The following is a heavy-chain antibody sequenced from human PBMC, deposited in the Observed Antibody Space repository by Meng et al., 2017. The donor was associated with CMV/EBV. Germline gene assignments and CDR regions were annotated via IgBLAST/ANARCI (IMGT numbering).Heavy chain of an antibody. J-gene: IGHJ4*02. D-gene: IGHD3-3*01. CDR1: GFTFSSYE. Sequence: GESLKISCAASGFTFSSYEMNWVRQAPGKGLEWVSYISSSGSTIYYADSVKGRFTISRDNAKNSLYLQMNSLRAEDTAVYYCARDGPVLRFLEWLSPFDYWGRGTLVTVSS. V-gene: IGHV3-48*03. CDR3: ARDGPVLRFLEWLSPFDY. CDR2: ISSSGSTI.